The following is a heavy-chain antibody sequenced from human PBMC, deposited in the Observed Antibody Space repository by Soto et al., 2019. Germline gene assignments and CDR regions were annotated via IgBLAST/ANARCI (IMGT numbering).Heavy chain of an antibody. CDR2: SFSNDEK. CDR3: ARIGRDYRYSRMYF. CDR1: GFSLSNVRMG. D-gene: IGHD4-4*01. V-gene: IGHV2-26*01. J-gene: IGHJ6*02. Sequence: QVTLKESGPVLVKPTETLTLTCTVSGFSLSNVRMGVSWIRQPPGKALEWLAHSFSNDEKSYRTSLKSRLTISKHTSKSHVALTMTNMDPVDPGTYECARIGRDYRYSRMYFWCQGAKVTVSS.